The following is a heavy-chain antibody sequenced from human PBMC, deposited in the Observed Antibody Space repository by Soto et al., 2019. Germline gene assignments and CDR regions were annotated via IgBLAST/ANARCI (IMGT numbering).Heavy chain of an antibody. D-gene: IGHD1-1*01. Sequence: GGSLRLSCEGSGFTFSDYYISWIRQAPGKGLEWISYSSNSGTFSRYADSVKGRFSISRDNTKNLLYLQMNSLRAVDTAVYYCARSGDNYNRLDYWGQGTPVTVSS. CDR1: GFTFSDYY. J-gene: IGHJ4*02. CDR3: ARSGDNYNRLDY. CDR2: SSNSGTFS. V-gene: IGHV3-11*06.